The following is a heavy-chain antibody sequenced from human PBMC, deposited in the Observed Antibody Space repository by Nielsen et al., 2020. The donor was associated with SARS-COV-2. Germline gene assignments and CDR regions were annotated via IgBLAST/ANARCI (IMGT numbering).Heavy chain of an antibody. Sequence: RQAPGKGLEWIGEINHSGSTNYNPSLKSRVTISVDTSKNQFSLKLSSVTAADTAVYYCARGQRYYDILTGYYFYYYGMDVWGQGTTVTVSS. J-gene: IGHJ6*02. CDR2: INHSGST. D-gene: IGHD3-9*01. CDR3: ARGQRYYDILTGYYFYYYGMDV. V-gene: IGHV4-34*01.